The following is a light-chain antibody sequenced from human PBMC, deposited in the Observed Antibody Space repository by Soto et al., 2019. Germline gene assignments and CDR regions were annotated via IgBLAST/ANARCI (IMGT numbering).Light chain of an antibody. CDR3: QQYGNSVT. Sequence: VMPQSPATQSVSPGERATLACRASQSVYNNYIAWYQQSPGHAPRVLIYGASTRATGPPDSFSGSGSGTDFPFTISRLEPEDSAVYYCQQYGNSVTFGGGTKVDIK. J-gene: IGKJ4*01. V-gene: IGKV3-20*01. CDR2: GAS. CDR1: QSVYNNY.